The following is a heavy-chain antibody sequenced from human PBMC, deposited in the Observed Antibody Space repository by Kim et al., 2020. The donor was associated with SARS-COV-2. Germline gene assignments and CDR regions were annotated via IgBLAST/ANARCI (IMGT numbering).Heavy chain of an antibody. D-gene: IGHD1-1*01. CDR1: GYTFSDYA. V-gene: IGHV1-3*01. CDR2: INADNTNT. Sequence: ASVKVSCKASGYTFSDYAMHWVRRAPGQRLEWMGWINADNTNTIYSEKLQDRVTITRDASASTAYMELSSLRSEDTALYYCARESARSTGTDFDYWGQGALVTVSS. CDR3: ARESARSTGTDFDY. J-gene: IGHJ4*02.